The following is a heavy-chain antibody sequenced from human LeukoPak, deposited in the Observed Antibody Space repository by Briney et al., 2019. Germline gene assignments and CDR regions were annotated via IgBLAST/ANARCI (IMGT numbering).Heavy chain of an antibody. CDR3: ARGGSSGYNWFDP. V-gene: IGHV1-18*01. Sequence: ASVKVSCKASGYTFTSYGISWVRQAPGQGLEWMGWISAYNGNTNYAQKFQGRVAMTRDTSTSTVYMELSSLRSEDTAVYYCARGGSSGYNWFDPWGQGTLVTVSS. D-gene: IGHD6-19*01. CDR2: ISAYNGNT. J-gene: IGHJ5*02. CDR1: GYTFTSYG.